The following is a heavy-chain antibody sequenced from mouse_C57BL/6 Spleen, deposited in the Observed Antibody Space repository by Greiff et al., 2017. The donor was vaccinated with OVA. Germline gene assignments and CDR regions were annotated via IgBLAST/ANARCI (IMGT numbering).Heavy chain of an antibody. J-gene: IGHJ1*03. D-gene: IGHD2-5*01. V-gene: IGHV1-15*01. CDR1: GYTFTDYE. Sequence: QVQLQQSGAELVRPGASVTLSCKASGYTFTDYEMHWVKQTPVHGLEWIGAIDPETGGTAYNQKFKGKAILTADKSSSTAYMELRSLTSEDSAVYYCTRGSYYSNYDWYFDVWGTGTTVTVSS. CDR3: TRGSYYSNYDWYFDV. CDR2: IDPETGGT.